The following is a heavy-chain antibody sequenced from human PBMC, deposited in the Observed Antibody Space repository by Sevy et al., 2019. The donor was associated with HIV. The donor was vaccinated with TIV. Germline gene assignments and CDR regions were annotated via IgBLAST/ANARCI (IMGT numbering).Heavy chain of an antibody. Sequence: QLGGSLRLSCAASGFTFSIYAMSWVRQAPGKGLEWVSGISGSGVTTYHADSVRGRFSISRDNSDNTLYLQMDSLRAEDTAVYYCAKDRSSSSGPSVFDYWGQGTLVTVSS. CDR3: AKDRSSSSGPSVFDY. V-gene: IGHV3-23*01. D-gene: IGHD6-6*01. CDR1: GFTFSIYA. J-gene: IGHJ4*02. CDR2: ISGSGVTT.